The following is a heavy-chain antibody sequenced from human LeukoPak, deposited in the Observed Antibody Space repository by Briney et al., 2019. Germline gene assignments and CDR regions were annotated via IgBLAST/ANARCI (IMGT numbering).Heavy chain of an antibody. J-gene: IGHJ4*02. D-gene: IGHD6-19*01. CDR3: ARTGHSSGWSAYFDY. CDR1: GFTFSSHS. Sequence: GGSLRLSCAASGFTFSSHSMNWVRQAPGKGLEWVSSISGSSSFIYYADSVKGRFTISRDNAKNSLYLQMNSLRAEETAVYYCARTGHSSGWSAYFDYWGQGTLVTVSS. V-gene: IGHV3-21*06. CDR2: ISGSSSFI.